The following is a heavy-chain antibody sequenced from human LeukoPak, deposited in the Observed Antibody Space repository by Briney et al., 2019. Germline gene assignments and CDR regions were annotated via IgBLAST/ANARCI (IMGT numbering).Heavy chain of an antibody. Sequence: GGSLRLSCAASGFTFSSYAMYWVRQAPGKGLEWVSTIRGSGGTTYYADSVKGRFTISRDNSKNTLYLQMNSLRAEDTAVYYCAKDLSIAVAGIFDYWGQGTLVTVSP. CDR1: GFTFSSYA. CDR2: IRGSGGTT. D-gene: IGHD6-19*01. J-gene: IGHJ4*02. V-gene: IGHV3-23*01. CDR3: AKDLSIAVAGIFDY.